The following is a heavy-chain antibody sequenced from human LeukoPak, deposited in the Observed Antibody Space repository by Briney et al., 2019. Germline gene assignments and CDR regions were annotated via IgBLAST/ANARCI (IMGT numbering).Heavy chain of an antibody. CDR1: GFTFSSYA. Sequence: GGSLRLSCAASGFTFSSYAMHWVRQAPGKGLEWVAVISYDGSNKYYADSVKGRFTISRDNAKNSLYLQMNSLRAEDTAVYYCARVYGSGSYYPYYFDYWGQGTLVTVSS. J-gene: IGHJ4*02. V-gene: IGHV3-30-3*01. D-gene: IGHD3-10*01. CDR3: ARVYGSGSYYPYYFDY. CDR2: ISYDGSNK.